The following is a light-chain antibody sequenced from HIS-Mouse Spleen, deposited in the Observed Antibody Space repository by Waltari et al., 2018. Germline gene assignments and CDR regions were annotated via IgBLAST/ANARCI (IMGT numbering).Light chain of an antibody. CDR1: ALPKQY. Sequence: SYELTQPPSVSVSPGQTARITCSGDALPKQYAYWYQQKPGQAPVLVIYKDSERPSGIPGRFSGSSSWTTVTLTISGVQAEDEADYYCQSADSSGTYVFGTGTKVTVL. CDR3: QSADSSGTYV. V-gene: IGLV3-25*03. CDR2: KDS. J-gene: IGLJ1*01.